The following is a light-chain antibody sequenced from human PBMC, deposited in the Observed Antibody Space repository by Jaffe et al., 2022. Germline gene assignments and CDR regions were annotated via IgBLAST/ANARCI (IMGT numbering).Light chain of an antibody. V-gene: IGLV3-1*01. J-gene: IGLJ2*01. Sequence: SYELTQSPSVSVSPGGTATITCSGDKLGARFVSWYQQKPGQSPVLVIYQDRKRPSGIHERISGSSSGNTATLTISATQPLDEAEYFCQTWDASAAIFGGGTELTVL. CDR1: KLGARF. CDR3: QTWDASAAI. CDR2: QDR.